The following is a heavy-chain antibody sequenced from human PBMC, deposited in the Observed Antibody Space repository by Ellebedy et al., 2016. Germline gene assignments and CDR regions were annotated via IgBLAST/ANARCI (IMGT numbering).Heavy chain of an antibody. Sequence: ASVKVSCKASGYTFTSYGISWVRQAPGQGLEWMGWISAYNGNTNYAQKLQGRVTMTTDTSTSTAYMELRSLRSDDTAVYYCARDPIVLMVYAGINNWFDPWGQGTLVTVSS. CDR1: GYTFTSYG. V-gene: IGHV1-18*01. D-gene: IGHD2-8*01. CDR3: ARDPIVLMVYAGINNWFDP. J-gene: IGHJ5*02. CDR2: ISAYNGNT.